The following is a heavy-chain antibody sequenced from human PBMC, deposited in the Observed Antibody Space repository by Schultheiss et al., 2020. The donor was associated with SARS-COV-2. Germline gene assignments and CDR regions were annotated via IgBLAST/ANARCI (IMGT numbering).Heavy chain of an antibody. V-gene: IGHV3-48*01. Sequence: GGSLRLSCAASGFTFSSYGMHWVRQAPGKGLEWVSYISSSSSTIYYADSVKGRFTISRDNSKNTLYLQMNSLRADDTAVYYCARDPGAPNGMDVWGQGTTVTVSS. J-gene: IGHJ6*02. CDR3: ARDPGAPNGMDV. D-gene: IGHD3-10*01. CDR1: GFTFSSYG. CDR2: ISSSSSTI.